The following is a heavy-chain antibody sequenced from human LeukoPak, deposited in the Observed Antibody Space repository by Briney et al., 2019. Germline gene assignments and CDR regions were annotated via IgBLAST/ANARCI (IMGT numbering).Heavy chain of an antibody. J-gene: IGHJ4*02. D-gene: IGHD5-18*01. CDR1: GYSISSGYY. CDR3: ARPRGYSYGPFDY. V-gene: IGHV4-38-2*01. CDR2: IYHSGST. Sequence: LETLSLTCAVSGYSISSGYYWGWIRQPPGKGLEWIGSIYHSGSTYYNPSLKSRVTISVDTSKNQFSLKLSSVTAADTAVYYCARPRGYSYGPFDYWGQGTLVTVSS.